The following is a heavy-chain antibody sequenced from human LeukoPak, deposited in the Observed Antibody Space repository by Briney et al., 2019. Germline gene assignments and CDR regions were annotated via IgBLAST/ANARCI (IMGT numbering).Heavy chain of an antibody. V-gene: IGHV3-11*01. CDR2: ISNSGSTI. J-gene: IGHJ6*02. CDR1: GFTFSDYY. CDR3: AREKIVVVPLYYYYGMDV. D-gene: IGHD2-2*01. Sequence: GGSLRLSCAASGFTFSDYYTSWIRQAPGKGPEWVSYISNSGSTIYYADSVKGRFTISRDNAKISLYLQMNSLRAEDTAVYYCAREKIVVVPLYYYYGMDVWGQGTTVTVSS.